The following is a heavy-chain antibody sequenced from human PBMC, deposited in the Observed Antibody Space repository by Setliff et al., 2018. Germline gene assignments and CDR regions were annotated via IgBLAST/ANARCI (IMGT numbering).Heavy chain of an antibody. CDR2: IYHSGST. V-gene: IGHV4-34*01. J-gene: IGHJ6*02. CDR3: ARDRQYCSSPTCYSSYFYYYGMDV. D-gene: IGHD2-2*02. Sequence: SETLSFTCAIYGQSFSDYYWSWVRQPPGKGLEWIGEIYHSGSTNYNPSLKSRVTISVDTSKNQFSLKLSSVTAADTAVYYCARDRQYCSSPTCYSSYFYYYGMDVWGQGTTVTVSS. CDR1: GQSFSDYY.